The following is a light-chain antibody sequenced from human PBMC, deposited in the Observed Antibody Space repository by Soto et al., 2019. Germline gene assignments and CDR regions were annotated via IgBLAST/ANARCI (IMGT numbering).Light chain of an antibody. CDR2: EVS. J-gene: IGLJ3*02. CDR1: SSDVGAYSH. Sequence: QSVLTQPPSASGSPGQSVTISCTGTSSDVGAYSHVCWYQQHPGKVPKLIIYEVSERPSGVPDRFSGSKSGNTASLTVSGLQAEDEADYYCSSFAGNYWVFGGGTKLTFL. CDR3: SSFAGNYWV. V-gene: IGLV2-8*01.